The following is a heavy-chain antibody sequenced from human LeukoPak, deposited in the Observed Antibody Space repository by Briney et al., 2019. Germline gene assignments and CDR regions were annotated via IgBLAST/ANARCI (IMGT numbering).Heavy chain of an antibody. J-gene: IGHJ6*04. Sequence: GGSLRLSCAVSGFTFSSYWMSWVRQAPGKGLEWVSGFNWNGGSTGYADSVKGRFTISRDNAKSSLYLQMNSLRAEDTALYYCARDALVGMDVWGKGTTVTVSS. CDR3: ARDALVGMDV. CDR2: FNWNGGST. CDR1: GFTFSSYW. V-gene: IGHV3-20*04.